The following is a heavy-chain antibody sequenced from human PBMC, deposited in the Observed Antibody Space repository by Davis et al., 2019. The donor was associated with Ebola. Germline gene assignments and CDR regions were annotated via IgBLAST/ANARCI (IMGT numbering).Heavy chain of an antibody. Sequence: MPSETLSLTCTVSGGSISSYYWSWIRQPPGKGLEWIGYIYYSGSTNYNPSLKSRVTISVDTSKNQFSLKLSSVTAADTAVYYCARGRSSPDAFDIWGQGTMVTVSS. V-gene: IGHV4-59*01. CDR3: ARGRSSPDAFDI. J-gene: IGHJ3*02. CDR2: IYYSGST. CDR1: GGSISSYY.